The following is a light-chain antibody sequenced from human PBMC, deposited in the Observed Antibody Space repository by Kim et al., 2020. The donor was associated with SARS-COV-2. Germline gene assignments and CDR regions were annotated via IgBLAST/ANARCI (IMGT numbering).Light chain of an antibody. CDR2: KAS. Sequence: DIQITQSPSTLSASVGDRVTITCRASQSLSSWLAWYQQKPGKAPKLLIYKASSLESGVPSRFSGSGSGTEFTLTISSLQPDDFATYYCQQYNSYPVTFGQGTKLEI. V-gene: IGKV1-5*03. CDR1: QSLSSW. J-gene: IGKJ2*01. CDR3: QQYNSYPVT.